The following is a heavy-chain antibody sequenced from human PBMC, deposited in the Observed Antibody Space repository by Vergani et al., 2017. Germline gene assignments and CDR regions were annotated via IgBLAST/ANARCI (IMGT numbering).Heavy chain of an antibody. Sequence: QVQLQESGPGLVKPSQTLSLTCTVSGDSLSSSDHYWSWIRQRSDKGLEWVGHIVRSGTTYYNPSLKSRLIMSVDTSKNQFSLKLTSVTAADTAMYYCARENVVIARIFDFWGQGTLVTVSS. V-gene: IGHV4-31*03. CDR1: GDSLSSSDHY. J-gene: IGHJ4*02. CDR3: ARENVVIARIFDF. D-gene: IGHD2-21*01. CDR2: IVRSGTT.